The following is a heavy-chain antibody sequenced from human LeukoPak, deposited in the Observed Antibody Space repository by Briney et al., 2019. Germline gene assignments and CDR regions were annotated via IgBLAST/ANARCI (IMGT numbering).Heavy chain of an antibody. V-gene: IGHV3-11*01. J-gene: IGHJ5*02. CDR1: GFTFSDYY. D-gene: IGHD3-10*01. Sequence: GGSLRLSCAASGFTFSDYYMSWIRQAPVKGLEWVSYISSSGSTIYYADSVKGRFTISRDNAKNSLYLQMNSLRAEDTAVYYCARDAMVRGVISPCWFDPWGQGTLVTVSS. CDR3: ARDAMVRGVISPCWFDP. CDR2: ISSSGSTI.